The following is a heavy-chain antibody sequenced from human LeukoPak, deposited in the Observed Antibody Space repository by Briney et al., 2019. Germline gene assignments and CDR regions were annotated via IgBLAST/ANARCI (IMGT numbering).Heavy chain of an antibody. J-gene: IGHJ6*03. D-gene: IGHD3-3*01. Sequence: QTGGSQRLFCAASGFILSDHYIGWARHAPGEGPECVGLLIKKANSYTTEYAASVKGRFTISRDDSKNALYLQMNSLKTEDTAVYYCARDLGVGATDYFYYMDVWGEGPTVTVSS. CDR3: ARDLGVGATDYFYYMDV. CDR2: LIKKANSYTT. CDR1: GFILSDHY. V-gene: IGHV3-72*01.